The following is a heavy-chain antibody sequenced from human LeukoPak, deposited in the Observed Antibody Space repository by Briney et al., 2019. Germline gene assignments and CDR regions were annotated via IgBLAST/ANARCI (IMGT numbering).Heavy chain of an antibody. J-gene: IGHJ5*02. CDR1: GGSISSSSYY. CDR3: APHSPAIAAAKFPP. Sequence: SETLSLTCTVSGGSISSSSYYCGWIRQPPGKGLEWIGSIYYSGSTYYNPSPKSRVTISVDTSKNQFSLKLSSVPAPDTPVYSCAPHSPAIAAAKFPPWGQGTLVPVSS. CDR2: IYYSGST. D-gene: IGHD5-18*01. V-gene: IGHV4-39*01.